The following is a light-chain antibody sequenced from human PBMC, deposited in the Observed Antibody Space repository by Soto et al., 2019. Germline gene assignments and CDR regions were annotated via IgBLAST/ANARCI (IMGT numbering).Light chain of an antibody. CDR1: QSVARK. J-gene: IGKJ1*01. Sequence: EIVLNPSPSTLSASPWARVALSCRASQSVARKLAWYQQKPGQAPRVLIYDTSTRATRLPARFSGSGSGTDFTLTISRLEPEDFAVYYCHQDGSSPRTFGQGSKVDIK. CDR2: DTS. V-gene: IGKV3-20*01. CDR3: HQDGSSPRT.